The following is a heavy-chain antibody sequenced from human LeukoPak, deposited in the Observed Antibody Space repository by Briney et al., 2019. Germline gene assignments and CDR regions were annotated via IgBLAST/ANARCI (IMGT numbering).Heavy chain of an antibody. J-gene: IGHJ3*02. CDR2: IFHTGST. CDR1: GGSISSGGYS. Sequence: PSETLSLTCVVSGGSISSGGYSWSWIRQPPGKGLEWIGYIFHTGSTFYNPSLKSRITISGDRSKNQFSLKLSSVTAADTAVYYCARDLRSVGFDIWGQGTMVTVSS. D-gene: IGHD2-15*01. CDR3: ARDLRSVGFDI. V-gene: IGHV4-30-2*01.